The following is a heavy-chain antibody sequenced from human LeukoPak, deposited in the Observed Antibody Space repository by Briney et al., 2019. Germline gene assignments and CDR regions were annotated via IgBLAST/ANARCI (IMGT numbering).Heavy chain of an antibody. D-gene: IGHD2-2*01. V-gene: IGHV3-21*01. CDR2: ISSSGSSI. Sequence: GGSLRLSCAAPGFTFSIYSMNWVRQAPGKGLEWVSSISSSGSSIYYADSLRGRFTVSRDNAKNSLFLQMNSLRDEDTAVYFCARGPSCSSTSCYTTGLFDYWGQGTLVTVSS. J-gene: IGHJ4*02. CDR1: GFTFSIYS. CDR3: ARGPSCSSTSCYTTGLFDY.